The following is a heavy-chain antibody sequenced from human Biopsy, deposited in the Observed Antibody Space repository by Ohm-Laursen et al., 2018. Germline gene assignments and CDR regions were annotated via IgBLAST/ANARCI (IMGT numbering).Heavy chain of an antibody. D-gene: IGHD1-26*01. CDR2: ISYTGST. J-gene: IGHJ2*01. CDR1: GGFISSSSYY. V-gene: IGHV4-39*01. Sequence: SDTLSLTCTVSGGFISSSSYYWGWIRQPPGKGLEWIGSISYTGSTHDNPSLKNLITISVDTSMNHLSLRLTSVTAADTAVYYCARHAPSYSGSYWRYFDLWGRGTLVTVSS. CDR3: ARHAPSYSGSYWRYFDL.